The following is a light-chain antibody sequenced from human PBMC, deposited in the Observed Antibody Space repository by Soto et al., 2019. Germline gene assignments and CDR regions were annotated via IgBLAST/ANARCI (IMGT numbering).Light chain of an antibody. CDR2: EVS. Sequence: QSALTQPASVSGSPGQSITISCTGTSRDVGGYKYVSWYQQHPGKAPKLMIFEVSNRPSGVSNRFSGSKSGNTASLTISGLQAEDEADYYCFSHTLTSGLVFGTGTKVTGL. CDR3: FSHTLTSGLV. V-gene: IGLV2-14*01. CDR1: SRDVGGYKY. J-gene: IGLJ1*01.